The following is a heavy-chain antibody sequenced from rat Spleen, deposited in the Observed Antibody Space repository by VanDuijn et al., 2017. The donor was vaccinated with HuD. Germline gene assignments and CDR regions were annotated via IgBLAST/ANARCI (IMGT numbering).Heavy chain of an antibody. V-gene: IGHV5-19*01. CDR1: GFTFSNYG. CDR3: ATDPHNNQGWYFDF. Sequence: EVQLVESGGGLVQPGRSLKLSCAASGFTFSNYGMHWIRQAPTKGLEWVASISPSGGSTYYRDSVKGRFTISRDNAKSTLYLQMDSLRSEDTATYYCATDPHNNQGWYFDFWGPGTMVTVSS. CDR2: ISPSGGST. D-gene: IGHD1-10*01. J-gene: IGHJ1*01.